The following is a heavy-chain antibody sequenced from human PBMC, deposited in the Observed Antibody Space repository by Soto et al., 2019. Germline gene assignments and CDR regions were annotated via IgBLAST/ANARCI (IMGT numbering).Heavy chain of an antibody. CDR1: GGTFSSYT. CDR2: IIPILGIA. D-gene: IGHD1-26*01. J-gene: IGHJ4*02. V-gene: IGHV1-69*02. CDR3: AVPQGGSYYDYFDY. Sequence: QVQLVQSGAEVKKPGSSVKVSCKASGGTFSSYTISWVRQAPGQGLEWMGRIIPILGIANYAQKFQGRVTXXAXKXTSTAYMELSSLRSEDTAVYYCAVPQGGSYYDYFDYWGQGTLVTVSS.